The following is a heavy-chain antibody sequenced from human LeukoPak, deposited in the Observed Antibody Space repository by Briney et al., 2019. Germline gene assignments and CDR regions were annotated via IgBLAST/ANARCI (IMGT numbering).Heavy chain of an antibody. CDR2: ISGSGGSI. CDR3: AKSPYSANSRAMDA. D-gene: IGHD4/OR15-4a*01. Sequence: PGGSLRLSCAASGFTFSSYAMSWVRQAPGKGLEWVSAISGSGGSIYYADSVKGRFTISRDNRENTLYLQMNSLRAEDTAIYYCAKSPYSANSRAMDAWGQGTTVTVSS. CDR1: GFTFSSYA. V-gene: IGHV3-23*01. J-gene: IGHJ6*02.